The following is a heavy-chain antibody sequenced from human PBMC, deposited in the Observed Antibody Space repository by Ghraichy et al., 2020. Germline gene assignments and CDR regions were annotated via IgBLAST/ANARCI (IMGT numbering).Heavy chain of an antibody. CDR2: ISAYNGNT. D-gene: IGHD3-10*01. CDR1: GYTFTSYG. V-gene: IGHV1-18*01. CDR3: ARVREGWFGEVLSYYFDY. Sequence: ASVKVSCKASGYTFTSYGISWVRQAPGQGLEWMGWISAYNGNTNYAQKLQGRVTMTTDTSTRTAYMELRSLRSDDTAVYYCARVREGWFGEVLSYYFDYWGQGTLVTVSS. J-gene: IGHJ4*02.